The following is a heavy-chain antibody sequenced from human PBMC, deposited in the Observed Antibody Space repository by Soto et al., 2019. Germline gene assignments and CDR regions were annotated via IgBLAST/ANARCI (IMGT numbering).Heavy chain of an antibody. CDR2: IYFSGST. V-gene: IGHV4-31*03. J-gene: IGHJ4*02. D-gene: IGHD1-20*01. CDR3: ARTEYNWSGEGYYFDY. Sequence: QVQLQESGPGLVKPSQTLSLTGTVSVASFAIGVSYWPWIRQHPGKGLEWIGFIYFSGSTYYNPSLKSRVTISVDTSKSQFSLKLNSVTAADTAVYYCARTEYNWSGEGYYFDYWGQGTLVTVSS. CDR1: VASFAIGVSY.